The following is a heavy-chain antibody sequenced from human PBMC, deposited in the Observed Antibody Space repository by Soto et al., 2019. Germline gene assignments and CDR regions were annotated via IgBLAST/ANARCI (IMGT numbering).Heavy chain of an antibody. CDR2: ISSNGGST. D-gene: IGHD5-12*01. CDR1: GFTFSSYA. V-gene: IGHV3-64*02. Sequence: EVQLVESGEGLVQPGGSLRLSCAASGFTFSSYAMHWVRQAPGKGLEYVSAISSNGGSTYYADSVKGRFTISRDNSKNTLYLQMGNLRAEDMAVYYCAREGTCYDLWMGAFDIWGQGTMVTVSS. J-gene: IGHJ3*02. CDR3: AREGTCYDLWMGAFDI.